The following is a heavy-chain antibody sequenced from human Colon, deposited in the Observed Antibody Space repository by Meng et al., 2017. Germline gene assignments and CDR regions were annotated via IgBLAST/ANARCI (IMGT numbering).Heavy chain of an antibody. CDR1: GGSISNGFFF. Sequence: QVHLQESGPGLVNPSQTLSLTCTVSGGSISNGFFFWSWIRQHPLKGLEWIGSVSHTGSTSYNPSIQSLVTIPRDTPKNQFSLNLTSVTAADTAVYFCARGSGTLRHFDYWGQGTLVTVSS. V-gene: IGHV4-31*01. CDR2: VSHTGST. D-gene: IGHD1-26*01. J-gene: IGHJ4*02. CDR3: ARGSGTLRHFDY.